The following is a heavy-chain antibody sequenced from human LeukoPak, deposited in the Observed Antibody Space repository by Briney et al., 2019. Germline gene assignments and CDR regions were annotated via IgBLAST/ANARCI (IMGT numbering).Heavy chain of an antibody. J-gene: IGHJ5*02. CDR1: GGSISSYY. CDR2: IYTSGST. D-gene: IGHD3-10*01. CDR3: ARGRFGEFIGDGWFDP. Sequence: PSETLSLTCTVSGGSISSYYWSWIRQPAGKGLEWIGRIYTSGSTNYNPSLKSRVTMSVDTSKNQFSLKLSSVTAADTAVYYCARGRFGEFIGDGWFDPWGQGTLVTVSS. V-gene: IGHV4-4*07.